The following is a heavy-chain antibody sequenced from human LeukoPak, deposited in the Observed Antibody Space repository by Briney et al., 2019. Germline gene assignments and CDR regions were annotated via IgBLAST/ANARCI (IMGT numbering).Heavy chain of an antibody. D-gene: IGHD1-26*01. Sequence: GGSLRLSCAASGFTFSDYWIHWVRQAPGKGLVWVSRINTDGSITNYADSVKGRFSISRDNAKNTLYLQMNSLRAEDTAVYYCARVPELLGAFDIWGQGTMVTVSS. CDR2: INTDGSIT. CDR3: ARVPELLGAFDI. J-gene: IGHJ3*02. V-gene: IGHV3-74*01. CDR1: GFTFSDYW.